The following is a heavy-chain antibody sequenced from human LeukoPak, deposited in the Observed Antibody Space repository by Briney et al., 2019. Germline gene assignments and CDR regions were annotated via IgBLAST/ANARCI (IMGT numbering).Heavy chain of an antibody. J-gene: IGHJ4*02. Sequence: GRSLRLSCAASGFTFSSYGMHWVRQAPGKGLEWVAVISYDGSNKYYADSVKGRFTISRDNSKNTLYPQMNSPRAEDTAVYYCAKAIVGATTGDYWGQGTLVTVSS. V-gene: IGHV3-30*18. CDR3: AKAIVGATTGDY. CDR2: ISYDGSNK. D-gene: IGHD1-26*01. CDR1: GFTFSSYG.